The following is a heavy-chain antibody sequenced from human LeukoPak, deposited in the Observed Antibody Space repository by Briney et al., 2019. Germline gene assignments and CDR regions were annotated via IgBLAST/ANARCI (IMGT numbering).Heavy chain of an antibody. V-gene: IGHV3-23*01. CDR3: ARDRDRGTYYYSYGMDV. D-gene: IGHD1-26*01. J-gene: IGHJ6*02. Sequence: GGSLRLSCAASGFTFSSYDFSNYAMSWVRQAPGKGLEWVSDISGSGADTYYADSVKGRFTVFRDNSKNTLYLQVNSLRAADTAVYYCARDRDRGTYYYSYGMDVWGLGTTVTVSS. CDR2: ISGSGADT. CDR1: GFTFSSYDFSNYA.